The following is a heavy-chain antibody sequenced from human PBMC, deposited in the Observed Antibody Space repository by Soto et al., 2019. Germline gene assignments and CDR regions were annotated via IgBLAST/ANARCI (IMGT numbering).Heavy chain of an antibody. V-gene: IGHV3-21*04. CDR2: ISTTGSDK. CDR1: GFTFSGHS. J-gene: IGHJ6*02. CDR3: GRSWSGSTRGRVDV. Sequence: LSCADSGFTFSGHSMNWVRQAPGKGLEWVSSISTTGSDKSYADSVKGRFTISRDNAKDTHYLQMKSLRPEDTALYYCGRSWSGSTRGRVDVWGQGPTVTVSS. D-gene: IGHD3-3*01.